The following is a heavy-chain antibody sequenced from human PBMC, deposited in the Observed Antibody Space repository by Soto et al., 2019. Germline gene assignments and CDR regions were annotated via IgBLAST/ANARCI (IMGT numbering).Heavy chain of an antibody. CDR3: ARGDYYDSSGPFSDAFDI. CDR1: GFTFSRYW. CDR2: IKEDGSQK. J-gene: IGHJ3*02. D-gene: IGHD3-22*01. V-gene: IGHV3-7*04. Sequence: PGGSLRLSCAASGFTFSRYWMSWVRQAPGKGLEWVANIKEDGSQKWYVDSVKGRFIISRDNGKNSLYLQINSLRVEDTAVYYCARGDYYDSSGPFSDAFDIWGQGTMVTVSS.